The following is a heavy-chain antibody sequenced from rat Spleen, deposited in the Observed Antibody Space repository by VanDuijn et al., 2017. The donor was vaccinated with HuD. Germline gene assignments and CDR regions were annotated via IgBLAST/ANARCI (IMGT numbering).Heavy chain of an antibody. Sequence: EVQLVESGGGLVQPGRSLKLSCAASGFTFSNYGIHWIRQAPTKGLEWVASISPSGDNTYYRDSVKGRFTISRDNAKSTLYLQMDSLTSEDTATYYCVRDVTTRDYWYFDFWGPGTMVAVSS. CDR1: GFTFSNYG. J-gene: IGHJ1*01. CDR2: ISPSGDNT. V-gene: IGHV5-19*01. D-gene: IGHD1-10*01. CDR3: VRDVTTRDYWYFDF.